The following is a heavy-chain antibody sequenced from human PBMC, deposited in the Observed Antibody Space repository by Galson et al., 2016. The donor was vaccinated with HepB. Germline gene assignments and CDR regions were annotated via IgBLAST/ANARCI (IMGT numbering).Heavy chain of an antibody. CDR2: ISYGGTDI. J-gene: IGHJ6*02. V-gene: IGHV3-30*04. Sequence: SLRLSCAASGFTFSSYAMHRVRQAPGKGLEWVAIISYGGTDIYYADSVKGRFTISRDNSNNTLYLQMNSLRAEDTAVYYCAKAQWEIRHAMDVWGQGTTVSVSS. CDR1: GFTFSSYA. CDR3: AKAQWEIRHAMDV. D-gene: IGHD1-26*01.